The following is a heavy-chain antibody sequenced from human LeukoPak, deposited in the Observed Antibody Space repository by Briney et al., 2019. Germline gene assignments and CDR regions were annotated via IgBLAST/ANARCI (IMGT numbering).Heavy chain of an antibody. J-gene: IGHJ4*02. CDR3: AKEKPGRIRKSNYFDY. Sequence: QPGGSLRLSCAASGFTFSSYAMSWVRQAPGKGPEWVSAISGSGGSTYYADSVKGRFTISRDNSKNTLYLQMNSLRAEDTAVYYCAKEKPGRIRKSNYFDYWGQGTLVTVSS. CDR1: GFTFSSYA. D-gene: IGHD1-14*01. CDR2: ISGSGGST. V-gene: IGHV3-23*01.